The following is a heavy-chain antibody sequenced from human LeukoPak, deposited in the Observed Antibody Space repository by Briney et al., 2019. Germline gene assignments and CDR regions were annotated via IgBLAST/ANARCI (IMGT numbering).Heavy chain of an antibody. CDR1: GFTFDDYA. J-gene: IGHJ4*02. D-gene: IGHD1-26*01. CDR2: INWNGGST. CDR3: ARGANSGSYRSDY. Sequence: GGSLRLSCAASGFTFDDYAMTWVRQAPGKGLGWVSGINWNGGSTGYADSVKGRFTISRDNAKNSLYLQMNSLSAEDTALYYCARGANSGSYRSDYWGQGTLVTVSS. V-gene: IGHV3-20*04.